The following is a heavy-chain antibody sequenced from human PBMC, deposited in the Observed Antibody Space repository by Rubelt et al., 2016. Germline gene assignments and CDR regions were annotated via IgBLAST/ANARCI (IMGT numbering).Heavy chain of an antibody. CDR1: GGSFSGYY. V-gene: IGHV4-34*01. CDR2: LNHSGST. CDR3: VSPGKGGWVSFDY. J-gene: IGHJ4*02. Sequence: QVQLQQWGAGLLKPSETLSLTCAVYGGSFSGYYWSCIRQPPGKGLEWIGALNHSGSTNYNPSLSSRVTISVDTSKKQFSLKLSSVTAAETAGYYCVSPGKGGWVSFDYWGQGTLVTVSS. D-gene: IGHD1-14*01.